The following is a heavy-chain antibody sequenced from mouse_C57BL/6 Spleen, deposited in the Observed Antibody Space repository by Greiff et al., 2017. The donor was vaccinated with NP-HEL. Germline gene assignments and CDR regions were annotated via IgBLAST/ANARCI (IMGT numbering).Heavy chain of an antibody. CDR2: INPNYGTT. CDR1: GYSFTDYN. CDR3: ARSTVYGSSSYFDY. J-gene: IGHJ2*01. D-gene: IGHD1-1*01. Sequence: LQESGPELVKPGASVKISCKASGYSFTDYNMNWVKQSNGKSLEWIGVINPNYGTTSYNQKFKGKATLTVDQSSSTAYMQLNSLTSEDSAVYYCARSTVYGSSSYFDYWGQGTTLTVSS. V-gene: IGHV1-39*01.